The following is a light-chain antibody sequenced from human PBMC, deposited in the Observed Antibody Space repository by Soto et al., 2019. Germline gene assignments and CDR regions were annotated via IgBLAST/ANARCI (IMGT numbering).Light chain of an antibody. CDR2: GTS. CDR1: QSVSSNF. V-gene: IGKV3-20*01. Sequence: EIVMTQSPATLSVSPGERATLSCRASQSVSSNFLAWYQQKPGQAPRLLIYGTSNRATGIPDRLSGSGSGTDFTLTISRLEPEDFAVYYCQQYGSSPRTFGQGTKVDIK. J-gene: IGKJ1*01. CDR3: QQYGSSPRT.